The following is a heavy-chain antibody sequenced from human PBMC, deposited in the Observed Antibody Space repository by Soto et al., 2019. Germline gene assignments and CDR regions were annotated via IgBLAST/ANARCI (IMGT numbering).Heavy chain of an antibody. CDR3: TAGDGRTDNDF. Sequence: EVQLVESGGGLVKPGGSTRLSCAASGFTFIYAWMTWVRQAPGKGLEWVARIKGKGGNGATDYAAPVKGRFTISRDDSRNTLYLQMTSLKTEDTAAYYCTAGDGRTDNDFWGQGTLVTVSP. J-gene: IGHJ4*02. V-gene: IGHV3-15*01. CDR1: GFTFIYAW. CDR2: IKGKGGNGAT. D-gene: IGHD2-21*02.